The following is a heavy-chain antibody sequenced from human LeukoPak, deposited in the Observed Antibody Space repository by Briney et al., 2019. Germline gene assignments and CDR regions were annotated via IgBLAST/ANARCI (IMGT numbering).Heavy chain of an antibody. CDR2: ISSSSTYI. D-gene: IGHD2-2*01. Sequence: PGGSLRLSCAASGFTFSVSVMNWVRQAPGKGLEWVSSISSSSTYIYYADSVKGRFTISRDNAKNSLYLQMNSLRAEDTAVYYCARDAPDCSSTSCYPYYFDYWGQGTLVTVSS. CDR3: ARDAPDCSSTSCYPYYFDY. CDR1: GFTFSVSV. V-gene: IGHV3-21*01. J-gene: IGHJ4*02.